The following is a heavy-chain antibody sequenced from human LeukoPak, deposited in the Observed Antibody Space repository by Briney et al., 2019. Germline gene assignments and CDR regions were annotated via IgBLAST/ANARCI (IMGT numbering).Heavy chain of an antibody. V-gene: IGHV1-69*05. J-gene: IGHJ5*02. CDR3: AREPTTVVTDNWFDP. Sequence: SVKVSCKASGGTFNSYAISWVRQAPGQGLEWMGGIIPIFGTANYAQKLQGRVTITTDESTSTAYMELSSLRSEDTAVYYRAREPTTVVTDNWFDPWGQGTLVTVSS. CDR1: GGTFNSYA. D-gene: IGHD4-23*01. CDR2: IIPIFGTA.